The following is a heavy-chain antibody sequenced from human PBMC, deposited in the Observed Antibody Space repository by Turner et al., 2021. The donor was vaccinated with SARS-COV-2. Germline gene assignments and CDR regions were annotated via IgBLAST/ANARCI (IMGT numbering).Heavy chain of an antibody. J-gene: IGHJ4*02. CDR2: IHYIGTT. Sequence: QLQLQESGPGLVNPSETLSLTCTVSGGSVSSSDHYWDWIRQPPGKGLDWIGSIHYIGTTYYNPSIKSRVTISVDTSKNQFSLNLTSVTAADTAVYFCARRGRASRFSFDYWGQGRLLTVSS. CDR1: GGSVSSSDHY. V-gene: IGHV4-39*01. CDR3: ARRGRASRFSFDY. D-gene: IGHD1-26*01.